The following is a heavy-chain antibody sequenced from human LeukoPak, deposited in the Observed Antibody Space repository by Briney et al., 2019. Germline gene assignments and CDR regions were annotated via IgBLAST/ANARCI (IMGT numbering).Heavy chain of an antibody. D-gene: IGHD6-19*01. CDR1: GYTFTHYH. V-gene: IGHV1-2*06. J-gene: IGHJ5*02. CDR2: INPNNGGT. CDR3: ARERGPIAVAGTVGWFDP. Sequence: ASVKVSCKASGYTFTHYHIHWLRQAPGQGLEWMGRINPNNGGTNYAQKFQGRVTMTRDTSISTAYMELSRLRSDDTAVYYCARERGPIAVAGTVGWFDPWGQGTLVTVSS.